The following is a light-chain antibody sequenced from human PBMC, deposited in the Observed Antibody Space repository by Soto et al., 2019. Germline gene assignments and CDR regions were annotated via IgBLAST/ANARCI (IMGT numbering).Light chain of an antibody. Sequence: SVLTHPASVSGSPGQSITISCTGTSSDVGTYNYVSWYQHHPGKAPKLIIYEVSNRPSGVSNRFSGSKSGSTASLTISGLQAEDEADYHCTSYTRDTALVFGTGTKVTVL. J-gene: IGLJ1*01. CDR3: TSYTRDTALV. CDR2: EVS. V-gene: IGLV2-14*01. CDR1: SSDVGTYNY.